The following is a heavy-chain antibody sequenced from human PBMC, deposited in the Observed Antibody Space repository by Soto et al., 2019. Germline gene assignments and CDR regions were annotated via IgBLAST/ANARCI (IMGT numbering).Heavy chain of an antibody. V-gene: IGHV3-30-3*01. CDR2: ISYDGSNK. D-gene: IGHD4-17*01. Sequence: GGSLRLSCAASGFTFSSYALHWVRQAPGKGLEWVAVISYDGSNKYYADSVKGRFTISRDNSKNTLYLQMNSLRAEDTAVYYCARDFIHGDYPPPFDLWGRGTLVTVSS. CDR1: GFTFSSYA. CDR3: ARDFIHGDYPPPFDL. J-gene: IGHJ2*01.